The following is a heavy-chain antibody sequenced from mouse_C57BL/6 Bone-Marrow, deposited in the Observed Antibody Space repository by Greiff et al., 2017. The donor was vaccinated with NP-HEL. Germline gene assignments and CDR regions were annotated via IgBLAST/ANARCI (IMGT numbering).Heavy chain of an antibody. V-gene: IGHV4-1*01. J-gene: IGHJ3*01. D-gene: IGHD2-1*01. CDR2: INPDSSTI. Sequence: AASGIDFSRYWMSWVRRAPGKGLEWIGEINPDSSTINYAPSLKDKFIISRDNAKNTLYLQMSKVRSEDTALYYCARIYYGAWFAYWGQGTLVTVSA. CDR1: GIDFSRYW. CDR3: ARIYYGAWFAY.